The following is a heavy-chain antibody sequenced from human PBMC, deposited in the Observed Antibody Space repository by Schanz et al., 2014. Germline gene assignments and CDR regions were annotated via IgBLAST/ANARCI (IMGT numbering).Heavy chain of an antibody. J-gene: IGHJ4*02. CDR2: ITNKPNNYNT. CDR1: GFTFSDHY. CDR3: VRLDVHDY. Sequence: EVQLLESGGGLVQPGGSLRLSCEASGFTFSDHYMDWVRQAPGKGLEWVGRITNKPNNYNTEYAASVKGRFTISRDDSRNSLYLQMSSLKTEDTAVYYCVRLDVHDYWGQGTLVTVSA. V-gene: IGHV3-72*01. D-gene: IGHD3-16*01.